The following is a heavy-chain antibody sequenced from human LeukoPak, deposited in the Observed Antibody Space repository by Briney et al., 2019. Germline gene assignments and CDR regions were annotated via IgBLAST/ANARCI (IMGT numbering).Heavy chain of an antibody. D-gene: IGHD1-26*01. CDR2: INHSGST. J-gene: IGHJ4*02. CDR3: ARRPIVGATAVFGY. CDR1: GGSFSGYY. V-gene: IGHV4-34*01. Sequence: PSETLSLTCAVYGGSFSGYYWSWIRQPPGKGLEWIGEINHSGSTNYNPSLKSRVTISVDTSKNQFSLKLSSVTAADTAVYYCARRPIVGATAVFGYWGQGTLVTVSS.